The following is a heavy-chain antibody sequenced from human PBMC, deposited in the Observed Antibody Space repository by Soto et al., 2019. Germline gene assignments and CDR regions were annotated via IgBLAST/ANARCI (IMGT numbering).Heavy chain of an antibody. CDR3: AKEGEHSSGWANFAY. CDR1: GFTFSSYA. CDR2: ISGSGVST. J-gene: IGHJ4*02. V-gene: IGHV3-23*01. D-gene: IGHD6-19*01. Sequence: EVQLLESGGGLVQPGGSLRLSCAASGFTFSSYAMSWVRKAPGKGREWVSAISGSGVSTYYADSVKGRFTISRDNSKNTLYLQMNSPRDEDTAVYYCAKEGEHSSGWANFAYWGQGTLVTVSS.